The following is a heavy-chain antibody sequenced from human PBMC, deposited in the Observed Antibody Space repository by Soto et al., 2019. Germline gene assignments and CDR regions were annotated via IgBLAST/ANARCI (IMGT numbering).Heavy chain of an antibody. CDR2: IYYSGST. Sequence: SETLSLTCTVSGGTISSWYWSWIRQPPGKGLEWIGYIYYSGSTNCNPSLKSRVTISVDTSKNQFSLKLSFLTAADTAVYYCARRYGSAIDYWGQGILVTVSS. CDR1: GGTISSWY. V-gene: IGHV4-59*08. J-gene: IGHJ4*02. D-gene: IGHD1-26*01. CDR3: ARRYGSAIDY.